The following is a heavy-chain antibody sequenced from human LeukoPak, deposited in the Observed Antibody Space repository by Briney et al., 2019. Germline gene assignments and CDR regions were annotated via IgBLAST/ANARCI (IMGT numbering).Heavy chain of an antibody. CDR1: GDSFSSNSAA. J-gene: IGHJ4*02. Sequence: SQTLSLTCAISGDSFSSNSAAWNCIRQSPSRGLEWLGRTYYRSKWYNDYALSVKSRITISPDTSKNQFSLQLDSVTPEDTAVYYCARGGLGGRLGGFDYWGQGTLVTVSS. D-gene: IGHD4-23*01. CDR2: TYYRSKWYN. CDR3: ARGGLGGRLGGFDY. V-gene: IGHV6-1*01.